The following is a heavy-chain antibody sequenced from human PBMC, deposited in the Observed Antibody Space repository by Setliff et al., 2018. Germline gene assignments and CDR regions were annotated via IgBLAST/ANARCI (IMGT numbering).Heavy chain of an antibody. D-gene: IGHD3-3*01. CDR1: AFTFKNYW. Sequence: GGSLRLSCAASAFTFKNYWMSWVRQAPGKGLEWVANIKGDGSEKFYLDSVKGRFTISRDNAKNSLYLQMNSLRAEDTAVYYCARRHIGVIIGYYFDYWGQGTLVTVSS. V-gene: IGHV3-7*03. CDR3: ARRHIGVIIGYYFDY. J-gene: IGHJ4*02. CDR2: IKGDGSEK.